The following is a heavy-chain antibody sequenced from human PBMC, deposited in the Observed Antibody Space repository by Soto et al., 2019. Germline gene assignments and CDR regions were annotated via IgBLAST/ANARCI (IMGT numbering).Heavy chain of an antibody. Sequence: SDTLSLTCAVYGGSFSGYYWSWIRQPPGKGLEWIGEINHSGSTNYNPSLKSRVTISVDTSKNQFSLKLSSVTAADTAVYYCASSPPKRQRTDCTNGVCYTEGRYYYYYYGMDVWGQGTTVT. D-gene: IGHD2-8*01. CDR3: ASSPPKRQRTDCTNGVCYTEGRYYYYYYGMDV. CDR1: GGSFSGYY. V-gene: IGHV4-34*01. CDR2: INHSGST. J-gene: IGHJ6*02.